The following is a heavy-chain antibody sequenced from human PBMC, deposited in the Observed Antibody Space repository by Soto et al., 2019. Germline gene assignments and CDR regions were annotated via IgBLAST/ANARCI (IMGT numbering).Heavy chain of an antibody. V-gene: IGHV3-23*01. CDR2: ISGSGGST. J-gene: IGHJ6*02. D-gene: IGHD2-15*01. CDR1: GFTFSSYA. Sequence: GGSLRLSCAASGFTFSSYAMSWVRQAPGKGLEWVSAISGSGGSTYYADSVKGRFTISRDNSKNTMYLQMNSLRAEDTAVYYCAKEGYTCSGGSCYIEFDYYYGMDVWGQGTTVTVSS. CDR3: AKEGYTCSGGSCYIEFDYYYGMDV.